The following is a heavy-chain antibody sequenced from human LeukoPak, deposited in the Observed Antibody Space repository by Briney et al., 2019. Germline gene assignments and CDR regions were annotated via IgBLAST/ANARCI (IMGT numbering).Heavy chain of an antibody. CDR1: GYSFTNYD. CDR3: ARGLGTYWGKDFLNWFDP. CDR2: VNPNNGDA. J-gene: IGHJ5*02. Sequence: ASVKVSCKASGYSFTNYDINWVRQAAGQGLEWMGWVNPNNGDAGFSQKFQGRVTLTSNTSLTTAYMELTSLTSEDTTVYYCARGLGTYWGKDFLNWFDPWGQGTLVTVSS. V-gene: IGHV1-8*02. D-gene: IGHD7-27*01.